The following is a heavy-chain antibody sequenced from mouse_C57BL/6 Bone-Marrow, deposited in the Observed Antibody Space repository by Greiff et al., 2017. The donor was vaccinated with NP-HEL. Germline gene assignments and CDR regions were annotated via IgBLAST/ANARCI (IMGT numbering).Heavy chain of an antibody. CDR2: IYPGDGDT. J-gene: IGHJ1*03. CDR1: GYAFSSSW. Sequence: QVQLKQSGPELVKPGASVKISCKASGYAFSSSWMNWVKQRPGKGLEWIGRIYPGDGDTNYNGKFKGKATLTADKSSSTAYMQLSSLTSEDSAVYFWAAGAYWYFDVWGTGTTVTVSS. CDR3: AAGAYWYFDV. V-gene: IGHV1-82*01. D-gene: IGHD3-1*01.